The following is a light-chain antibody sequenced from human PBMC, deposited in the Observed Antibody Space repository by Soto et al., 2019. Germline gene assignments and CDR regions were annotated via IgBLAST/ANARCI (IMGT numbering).Light chain of an antibody. V-gene: IGLV2-11*01. Sequence: QSALTQPRSVAGSPGQAVAISCTGTSSDVGGYNYVSWYQQHPGKAPKLSIYDVTKWPSGVPDRFSGSKSGNTASLTISGLQADDEADYYCCSYAGSNTWVLGGGTKVTVL. CDR1: SSDVGGYNY. CDR3: CSYAGSNTWV. CDR2: DVT. J-gene: IGLJ3*02.